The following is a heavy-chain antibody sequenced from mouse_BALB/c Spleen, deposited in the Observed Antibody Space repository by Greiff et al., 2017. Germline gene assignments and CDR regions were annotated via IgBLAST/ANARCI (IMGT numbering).Heavy chain of an antibody. V-gene: IGHV1S126*01. J-gene: IGHJ2*01. Sequence: VQLVESGPQLVRPGASVKISCKASGYSFTSYWMHWVKQRPGQGLEWIGMIDPSDSETRLNQKFKDKATLTVDKSSSTAYMQLSSPTSEDSAVYYCARFYDYSYFDYWGQGTTLTVSS. CDR2: IDPSDSET. CDR1: GYSFTSYW. D-gene: IGHD2-4*01. CDR3: ARFYDYSYFDY.